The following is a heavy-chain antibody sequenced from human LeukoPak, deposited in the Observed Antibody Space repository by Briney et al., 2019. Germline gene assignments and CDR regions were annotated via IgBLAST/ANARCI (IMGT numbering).Heavy chain of an antibody. Sequence: ASVKVSCKASGYTFTGYYMHWVRQASGQGLEWMGWINPNSGGTNYAQKFQGRVTMTRDTSISTAYMELSRLRSDDTAVYYCASRRGYGSSAFDYWGQGTLVTVSS. CDR1: GYTFTGYY. D-gene: IGHD5-12*01. CDR3: ASRRGYGSSAFDY. J-gene: IGHJ4*02. V-gene: IGHV1-2*02. CDR2: INPNSGGT.